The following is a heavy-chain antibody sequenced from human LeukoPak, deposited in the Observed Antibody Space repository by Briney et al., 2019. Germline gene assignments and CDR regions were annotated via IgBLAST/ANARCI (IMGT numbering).Heavy chain of an antibody. CDR3: ARGGSDTAMAHDY. J-gene: IGHJ4*02. CDR2: LSGSGTNT. CDR1: GFTFSTFP. V-gene: IGHV3-23*01. Sequence: GGSLRLSCAASGFTFSTFPMSWVRQAPGKGLDWVSTLSGSGTNTYYADSVKGRFTISRDNSENTLYLQMNSLRAEDTAVYFCARGGSDTAMAHDYWGQGTLVTVSS. D-gene: IGHD5-18*01.